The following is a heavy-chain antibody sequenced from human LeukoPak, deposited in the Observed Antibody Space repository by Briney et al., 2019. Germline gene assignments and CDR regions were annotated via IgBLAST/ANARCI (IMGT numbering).Heavy chain of an antibody. CDR1: GFTFSNAW. V-gene: IGHV3-15*01. CDR2: IKSKTDGGTT. CDR3: TTQRLDSSWHYYYYYYGMDV. D-gene: IGHD6-13*01. J-gene: IGHJ6*02. Sequence: GGSLRLSCAASGFTFSNAWMGWVRQAPGKGLEWVGRIKSKTDGGTTDYAAPVKGRFTISRDDSKNTLYLQMNSLKTEDTAAYYCTTQRLDSSWHYYYYYYGMDVWGQGTTVTVSS.